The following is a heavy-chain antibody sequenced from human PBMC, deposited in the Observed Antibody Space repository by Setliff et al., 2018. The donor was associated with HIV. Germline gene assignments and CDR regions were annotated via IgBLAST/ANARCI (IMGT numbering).Heavy chain of an antibody. Sequence: SETLSLTCAVSGYSISSGHYWGWIRQSPGKGLEWIASIHHSGNTHHNPSLKSRVTMSVDTSKNQVSLKLTSVTAEDTAVFYCARGVHCTSTTCYPSFYFDYWGQGIMVTVSS. J-gene: IGHJ4*02. CDR2: IHHSGNT. CDR1: GYSISSGHY. V-gene: IGHV4-38-2*01. CDR3: ARGVHCTSTTCYPSFYFDY. D-gene: IGHD2-2*01.